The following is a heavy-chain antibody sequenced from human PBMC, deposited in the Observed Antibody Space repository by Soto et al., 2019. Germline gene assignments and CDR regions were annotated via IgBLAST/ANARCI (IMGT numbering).Heavy chain of an antibody. J-gene: IGHJ4*02. V-gene: IGHV4-30-2*01. CDR3: ARNWYSSSWIFDY. CDR2: IYHSGSP. D-gene: IGHD6-13*01. CDR1: GGSISSGGYS. Sequence: PSETLSLTCAVSGGSISSGGYSWSWIRQPPGKGLEWIGYIYHSGSPYYNPSLKSRVTISVDRSKNQFSLKLSSVTAADTAVYYCARNWYSSSWIFDYWGQGTLVTVSS.